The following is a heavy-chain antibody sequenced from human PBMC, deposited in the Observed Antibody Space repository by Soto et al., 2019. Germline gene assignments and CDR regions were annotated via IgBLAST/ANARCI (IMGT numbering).Heavy chain of an antibody. CDR1: GFTFSSYA. J-gene: IGHJ5*02. Sequence: GGSLRLSCAASGFTFSSYAMHWVRQAPGKGLEYVSAISSNGGSTYYANSVKGRFTISRDNSKNTLYLQMGSLRAEDMAVYYCARGQTYYDFWSGYQNWFDPWGQGTLVTVSS. V-gene: IGHV3-64*01. CDR3: ARGQTYYDFWSGYQNWFDP. D-gene: IGHD3-3*01. CDR2: ISSNGGST.